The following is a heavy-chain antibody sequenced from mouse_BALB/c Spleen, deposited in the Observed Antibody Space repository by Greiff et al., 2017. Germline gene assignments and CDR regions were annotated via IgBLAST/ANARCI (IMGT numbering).Heavy chain of an antibody. CDR1: GYTFTSYW. D-gene: IGHD1-1*01. Sequence: VQLQQPGSELVRPGASVKLSCKASGYTFTSYWMHWVKQRPGQGLEWIGAIYPGNSDTSYNQKFKGKAKLTAVTSTSTAYMELSSLTNEDSAVYYCARKENYYGRFAYWGQGTLVTVSA. CDR3: ARKENYYGRFAY. V-gene: IGHV1-5*01. CDR2: IYPGNSDT. J-gene: IGHJ3*01.